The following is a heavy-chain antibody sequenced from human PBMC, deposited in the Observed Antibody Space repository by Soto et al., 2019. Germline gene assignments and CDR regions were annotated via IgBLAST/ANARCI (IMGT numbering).Heavy chain of an antibody. V-gene: IGHV1-8*01. J-gene: IGHJ4*02. CDR1: GYTFTSYD. D-gene: IGHD6-19*01. CDR3: SRAVGCGWNTHFDY. Sequence: QVPLVQTGAEVKKPGASVKVSCKATGYTFTSYDINWVRQATGQGLEWMGWRNPNSGNTGYAQKFQGRVTMTRNTSISTAYMELSSLRSEDTAVYYCSRAVGCGWNTHFDYWGQGTLVTVSS. CDR2: RNPNSGNT.